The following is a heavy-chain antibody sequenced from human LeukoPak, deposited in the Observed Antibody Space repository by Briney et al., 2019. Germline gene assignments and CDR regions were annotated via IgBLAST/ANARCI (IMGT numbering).Heavy chain of an antibody. Sequence: TGGSLRLSCAASGFTFSSYGMHWVRQAPGKGLEWVVFIRYDGSNKYYADSVKGRFTISRDNAKNSLYLQMNSLRAEDTAVYYCAKFQIAARQGGAFDIRGQGTMVTVSS. J-gene: IGHJ3*02. V-gene: IGHV3-30*02. CDR2: IRYDGSNK. D-gene: IGHD6-6*01. CDR1: GFTFSSYG. CDR3: AKFQIAARQGGAFDI.